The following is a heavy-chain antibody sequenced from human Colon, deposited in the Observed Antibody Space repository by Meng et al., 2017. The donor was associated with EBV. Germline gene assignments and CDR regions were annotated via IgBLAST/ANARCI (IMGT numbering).Heavy chain of an antibody. D-gene: IGHD5-24*01. CDR3: ARVGGLDGYRLGGDY. V-gene: IGHV4-34*01. CDR1: GASFSGYY. CDR2: VNPSGST. Sequence: QVQLQESGPGLVKPLETLSLTCGVYGASFSGYYWSWIRQPPGKGLEWIGEVNPSGSTNYSPSLKSRVTISVDTSKNQFSLRLNSVTAADTAVYYCARVGGLDGYRLGGDYWGQGALVTVYS. J-gene: IGHJ4*02.